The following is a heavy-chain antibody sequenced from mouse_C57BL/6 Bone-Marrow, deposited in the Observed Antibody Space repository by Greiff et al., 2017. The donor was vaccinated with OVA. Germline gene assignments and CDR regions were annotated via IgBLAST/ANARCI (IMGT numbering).Heavy chain of an antibody. J-gene: IGHJ2*01. D-gene: IGHD6-1*01. CDR2: IDPENGDT. CDR3: TSLYYLDY. Sequence: VQLQQSGAELVRPGASVKLSCTASGFNIKDDYMHWVKQRPEQGLEWIGWIDPENGDTEYASKFQGKATITADTSSNTAYLQLSSLTSEDTAVYYCTSLYYLDYGGQGTTLTVSS. CDR1: GFNIKDDY. V-gene: IGHV14-4*01.